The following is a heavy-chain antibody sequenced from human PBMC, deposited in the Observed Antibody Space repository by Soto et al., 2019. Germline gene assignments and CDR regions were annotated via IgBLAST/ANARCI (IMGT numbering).Heavy chain of an antibody. Sequence: SETLSLTCTVSCDPMTSSSYYWGWIRQPPGKGLEWIGSIYYSERTSYNSGSTYYSPSLKSRVTISGDTSKSQFSLKLSSVTAADTAVYYCARHTRNQFDPWGQGTLVTVSS. CDR3: ARHTRNQFDP. V-gene: IGHV4-39*01. CDR1: CDPMTSSSYY. J-gene: IGHJ5*02. CDR2: IYYSERTSYNSGST.